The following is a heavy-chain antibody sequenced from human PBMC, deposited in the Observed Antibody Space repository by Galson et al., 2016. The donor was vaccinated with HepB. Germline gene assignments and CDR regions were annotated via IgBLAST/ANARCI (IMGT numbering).Heavy chain of an antibody. CDR3: AKDSHSSGWNY. CDR2: IISSSSYI. V-gene: IGHV3-21*01. CDR1: GFTFSSYS. D-gene: IGHD6-19*01. Sequence: SLRLSCAASGFTFSSYSMNWVRQAPGKGLEWVSSIISSSSYIYYADTVKGRFTISRDNAKNSLYLQMNSLRAEDTAMYYCAKDSHSSGWNYWGQGTLVTVPS. J-gene: IGHJ4*02.